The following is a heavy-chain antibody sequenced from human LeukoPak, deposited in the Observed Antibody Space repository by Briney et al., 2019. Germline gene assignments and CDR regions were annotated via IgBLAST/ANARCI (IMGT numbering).Heavy chain of an antibody. CDR3: AKDHRSSLPFGPYYFDY. V-gene: IGHV3-72*01. CDR1: GFTFSDHY. D-gene: IGHD3/OR15-3a*01. J-gene: IGHJ4*02. Sequence: QTGGSLRLSCAASGFTFSDHYMDWVRQAPGKGLEWVGRTRNKANSYTTEYAASVKGRFTISRDDSKNSLYLQMNSLKTEDTAVYYCAKDHRSSLPFGPYYFDYWGQGTLVTVSS. CDR2: TRNKANSYTT.